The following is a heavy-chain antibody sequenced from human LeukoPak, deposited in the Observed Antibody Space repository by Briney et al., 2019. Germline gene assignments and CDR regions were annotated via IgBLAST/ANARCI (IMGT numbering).Heavy chain of an antibody. Sequence: PGRSLRLSCAASGFSFSSYGMHWVRQAPGKGLEWVAVVWYDGNNKYYADSVKGRLTISRDNSKNTLYLQMNSLRAEDTAVYYCARDAYYYGSGSHHGWFDPWGQGTLVTVSS. CDR2: VWYDGNNK. CDR3: ARDAYYYGSGSHHGWFDP. J-gene: IGHJ5*02. CDR1: GFSFSSYG. V-gene: IGHV3-33*01. D-gene: IGHD3-10*01.